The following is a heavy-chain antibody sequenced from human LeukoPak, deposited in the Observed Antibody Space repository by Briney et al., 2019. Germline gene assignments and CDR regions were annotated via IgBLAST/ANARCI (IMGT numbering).Heavy chain of an antibody. D-gene: IGHD2-15*01. V-gene: IGHV4-4*07. J-gene: IGHJ6*02. CDR1: GGSISSYY. CDR2: IYTSGST. CDR3: ARGGLLSSPYYYGMDV. Sequence: SETLSLTCTVSGGSISSYYWSWTRQPAGKGLEWIGRIYTSGSTNYNPSLKSRVTMSVDTSKNQFSLKLSSVTAADTAVYYCARGGLLSSPYYYGMDVWGQGTTVTVSS.